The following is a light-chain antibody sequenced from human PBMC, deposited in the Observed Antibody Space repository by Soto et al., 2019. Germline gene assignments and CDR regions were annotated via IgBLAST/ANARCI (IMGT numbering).Light chain of an antibody. CDR2: EVS. V-gene: IGLV2-23*02. J-gene: IGLJ7*01. Sequence: QSALTQPASFSGSPGQSITISCTGTSSDVGSHNLVSWYQQHPGQAPKLMIYEVSKRPLGVSARFSASKSGNTASLTISGLQAEDEADYYCGSYGGSRAVFGGGTQLTVL. CDR3: GSYGGSRAV. CDR1: SSDVGSHNL.